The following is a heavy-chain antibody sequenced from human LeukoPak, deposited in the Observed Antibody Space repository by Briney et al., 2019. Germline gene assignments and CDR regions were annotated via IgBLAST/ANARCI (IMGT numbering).Heavy chain of an antibody. D-gene: IGHD3-3*01. CDR3: ARGFGGSYYYYMDV. J-gene: IGHJ6*03. V-gene: IGHV4-34*01. CDR1: GGAFSGYY. CDR2: INHSGST. Sequence: SETLSLTCAVYGGAFSGYYWSWIRQPPRRGLEWVGEINHSGSTNYNPSLKSRVTISVDTSKNQFSLKLSSVAAADTAVYYCARGFGGSYYYYMDVWGKGTTVTVSS.